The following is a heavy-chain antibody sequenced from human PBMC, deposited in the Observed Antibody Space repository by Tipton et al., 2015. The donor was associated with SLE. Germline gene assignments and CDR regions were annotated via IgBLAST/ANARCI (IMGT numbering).Heavy chain of an antibody. D-gene: IGHD1-1*01. V-gene: IGHV3-23*01. J-gene: IGHJ5*02. Sequence: SLRLSCAASGFTFCSYGMHWVRQAPGKGLEWVSAISGSGGTNYADSVKGRFIVSRDNSKNTLYLEMNSLRVEDTAVYSCAKDRGYIATGTGWFDPWGQGTLVTVSS. CDR2: ISGSGGT. CDR3: AKDRGYIATGTGWFDP. CDR1: GFTFCSYG.